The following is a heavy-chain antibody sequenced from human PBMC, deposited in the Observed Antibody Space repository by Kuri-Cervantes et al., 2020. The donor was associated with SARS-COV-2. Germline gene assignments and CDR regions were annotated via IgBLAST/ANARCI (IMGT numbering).Heavy chain of an antibody. J-gene: IGHJ5*02. CDR2: ISAYNGNT. D-gene: IGHD3-10*01. Sequence: ASVKVSCKASGYTFTSYAMHWVRQAPGQRLEWMGWISAYNGNTNYAQKLQGRVTMTTDTSTSTAYMELRSLRSDDTAVYYCARDLREAGSNWFDPWGQGTLVTVSS. CDR1: GYTFTSYA. V-gene: IGHV1-18*01. CDR3: ARDLREAGSNWFDP.